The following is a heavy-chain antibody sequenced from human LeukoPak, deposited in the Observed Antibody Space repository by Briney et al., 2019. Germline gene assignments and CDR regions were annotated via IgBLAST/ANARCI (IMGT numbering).Heavy chain of an antibody. D-gene: IGHD3-22*01. CDR3: ARDHYDSSGFSLGNWFDP. J-gene: IGHJ5*02. V-gene: IGHV3-74*01. CDR1: GFTFSSYW. Sequence: GGSLRLSCAASGFTFSSYWMHWVRQAPGKGLVWVSRINSDGSITSYADSVKGRFTISRDNAKNTLYLQMNSLRVEDTAVYYCARDHYDSSGFSLGNWFDPWGQGTLVTVSS. CDR2: INSDGSIT.